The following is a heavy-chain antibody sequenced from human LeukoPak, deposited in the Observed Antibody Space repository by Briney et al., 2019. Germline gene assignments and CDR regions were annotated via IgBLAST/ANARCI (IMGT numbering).Heavy chain of an antibody. V-gene: IGHV3-30*02. Sequence: GGSLRLSCAASGFFFSSYGMHWVRQAPGKALEWVALIQSDGSKTYSADSVKGRFTISRDNPRNTLYLQMDRLRPEDTAVYYCAKRYCKSATCRSDMDAWGQGTTVTVS. CDR2: IQSDGSKT. D-gene: IGHD2-15*01. J-gene: IGHJ6*02. CDR3: AKRYCKSATCRSDMDA. CDR1: GFFFSSYG.